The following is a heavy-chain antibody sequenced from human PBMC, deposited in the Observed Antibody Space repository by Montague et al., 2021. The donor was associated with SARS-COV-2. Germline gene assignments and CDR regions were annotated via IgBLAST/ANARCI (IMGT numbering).Heavy chain of an antibody. J-gene: IGHJ6*02. V-gene: IGHV4-39*01. Sequence: ETLSLTCTVSGGSISSSSYYWGWIRQPPGKGLEWIGYIYYSGSTYYNPSLKSRVTISVDTSKNQFSLKLSSVTAADTAVYYCARQPTRGITIFGVVTDYGIDVGGQGTTVTVSS. CDR1: GGSISSSSYY. D-gene: IGHD3-3*01. CDR2: IYYSGST. CDR3: ARQPTRGITIFGVVTDYGIDV.